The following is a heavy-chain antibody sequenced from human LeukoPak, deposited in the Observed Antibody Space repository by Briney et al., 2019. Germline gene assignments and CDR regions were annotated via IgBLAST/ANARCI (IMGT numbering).Heavy chain of an antibody. J-gene: IGHJ3*02. CDR1: GFTFSSYA. CDR3: TTRITMVRGVSGDAFDI. CDR2: IIDCGYST. Sequence: GGSLRLSCAASGFTFSSYAMNWVRQAPGRGLEWVSDIIDCGYSTNYADSVKGRFTISRDNSKNTLYLQMNSLRAEDTAVYYCTTRITMVRGVSGDAFDIWGQGTMVTVSS. V-gene: IGHV3-23*01. D-gene: IGHD3-10*01.